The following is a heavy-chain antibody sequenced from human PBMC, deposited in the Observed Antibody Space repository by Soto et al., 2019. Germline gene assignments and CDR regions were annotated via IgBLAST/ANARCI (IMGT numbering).Heavy chain of an antibody. CDR1: GFTFSSYG. V-gene: IGHV3-33*01. Sequence: QVQLVESGGGVVQPGRSLRLSCAASGFTFSSYGMHWVRQAPGKGLEWVAVIWYDGSNKYYADSVKGRFTISRDNSKNTLYLQMNSLRAEDTAVYYSARGPFTREAFEYFQHWGQGTLVTVSS. D-gene: IGHD3-3*02. J-gene: IGHJ1*01. CDR2: IWYDGSNK. CDR3: ARGPFTREAFEYFQH.